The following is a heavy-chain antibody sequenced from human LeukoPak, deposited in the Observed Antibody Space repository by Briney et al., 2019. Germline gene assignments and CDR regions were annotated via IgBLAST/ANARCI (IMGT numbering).Heavy chain of an antibody. CDR1: GGSISSSSYY. CDR3: ARDVQSFAFDI. CDR2: IYYSGST. J-gene: IGHJ3*02. D-gene: IGHD3-16*02. V-gene: IGHV4-39*06. Sequence: SETLSLTCTVSGGSISSSSYYWGWIRQPPGKGLEWIGSIYYSGSTYYNPSLKSRVTISVDTSKNQFPLKLSSVTAADTAVYYCARDVQSFAFDIWGQGTMVTVSS.